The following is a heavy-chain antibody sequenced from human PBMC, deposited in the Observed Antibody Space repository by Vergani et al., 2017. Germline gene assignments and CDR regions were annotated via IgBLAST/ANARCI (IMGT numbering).Heavy chain of an antibody. V-gene: IGHV3-7*03. CDR2: IKQDGSEK. CDR1: GFTFSSYW. Sequence: EVQLVESGGGLVQPGGSLRLSCAASGFTFSSYWMSWVRQAPGKGLEWVANIKQDGSEKYYVDSVKGRFTISRDNAKNSLYLQMNSLRAEDTAVYYCARCCSSTSCPSRAFDIWGQGTMVTVSS. J-gene: IGHJ3*02. CDR3: ARCCSSTSCPSRAFDI. D-gene: IGHD2-2*01.